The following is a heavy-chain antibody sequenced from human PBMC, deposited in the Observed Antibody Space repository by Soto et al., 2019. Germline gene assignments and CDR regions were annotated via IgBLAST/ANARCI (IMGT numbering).Heavy chain of an antibody. Sequence: GGSLRLSCAASGFTFSSNGMHWVRQAPGKGLEWVAVIWYDGSNKYYADSVEGRFTISRDNSKNTLYLQMNSLRAEETAVYYCARWVSNRKLEYWGEATLVNVSS. J-gene: IGHJ4*02. CDR1: GFTFSSNG. V-gene: IGHV3-33*01. D-gene: IGHD4-4*01. CDR3: ARWVSNRKLEY. CDR2: IWYDGSNK.